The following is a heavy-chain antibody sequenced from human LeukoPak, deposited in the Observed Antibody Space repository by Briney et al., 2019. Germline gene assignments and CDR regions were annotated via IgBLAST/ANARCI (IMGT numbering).Heavy chain of an antibody. V-gene: IGHV3-21*01. D-gene: IGHD2-2*02. CDR2: ISSSSSYI. CDR3: AREAEGVVPAAIGDWFDP. CDR1: GFTFSSYS. J-gene: IGHJ5*02. Sequence: PGGPLRLSCAASGFTFSSYSMNWVRQAPGKGLEWVSSISSSSSYIYYADSVKGRFTISRDNAKNSLYLQMNSLRAEDTAVYYCAREAEGVVPAAIGDWFDPWGQGTLVTVSS.